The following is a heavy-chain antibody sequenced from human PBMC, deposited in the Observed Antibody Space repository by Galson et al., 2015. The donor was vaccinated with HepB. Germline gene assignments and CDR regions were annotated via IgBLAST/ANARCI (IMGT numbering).Heavy chain of an antibody. J-gene: IGHJ2*01. CDR2: ISSSSSYI. CDR1: GFTFSSYS. CDR3: ASRSGNSLSHWYVEL. Sequence: SLRLSCAASGFTFSSYSMNWVRQAPGKGLEWVSSISSSSSYIYYADSVKGRFTISRDNAKNSLYLQMNSLRAEDTAVYYCASRSGNSLSHWYVELWGRGTLVTVSS. V-gene: IGHV3-21*01. D-gene: IGHD4-23*01.